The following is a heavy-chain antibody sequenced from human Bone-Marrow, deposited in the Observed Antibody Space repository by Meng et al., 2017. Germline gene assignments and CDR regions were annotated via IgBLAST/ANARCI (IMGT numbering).Heavy chain of an antibody. V-gene: IGHV3-23*01. J-gene: IGHJ4*02. Sequence: GESLKISCAASGFTFSSYAMSWVRQAPGKGLEWVSAISGSGGSTYYADSVKGRFTTSRDNSKNTLYLQMNSLRAEDTAVYYCANLGGSGSYDYWGQGTLVTVSS. CDR3: ANLGGSGSYDY. D-gene: IGHD3-10*01. CDR2: ISGSGGST. CDR1: GFTFSSYA.